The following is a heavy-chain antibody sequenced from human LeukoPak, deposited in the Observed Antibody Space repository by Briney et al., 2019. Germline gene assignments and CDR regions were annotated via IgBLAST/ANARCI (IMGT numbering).Heavy chain of an antibody. Sequence: TSVKVSCKASGFTFSTSAVQWVRQSRGQRLEWIGWIVVGSGDTKYAQELQGRLTITRDMSTSTAYMELSSLRSEDTAVYYCAAERYSDSCCWFDPWGQGTLVTVSS. D-gene: IGHD1-26*01. CDR2: IVVGSGDT. V-gene: IGHV1-58*01. CDR1: GFTFSTSA. CDR3: AAERYSDSCCWFDP. J-gene: IGHJ5*02.